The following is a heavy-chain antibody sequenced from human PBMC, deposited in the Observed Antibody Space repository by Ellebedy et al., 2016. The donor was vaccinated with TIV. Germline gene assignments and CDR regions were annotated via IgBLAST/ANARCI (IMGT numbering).Heavy chain of an antibody. CDR1: GFTFSSYA. CDR3: ARVEQWLDY. Sequence: GGSLRLXXAASGFTFSSYAMHWVRQAPGKGLEWVAVISYDGSNKYYADSVKGRFTISRDNSKNTLYLQMNSLRAGDTAVYYCARVEQWLDYWGQGTLVTVSS. J-gene: IGHJ4*02. V-gene: IGHV3-30-3*01. D-gene: IGHD6-19*01. CDR2: ISYDGSNK.